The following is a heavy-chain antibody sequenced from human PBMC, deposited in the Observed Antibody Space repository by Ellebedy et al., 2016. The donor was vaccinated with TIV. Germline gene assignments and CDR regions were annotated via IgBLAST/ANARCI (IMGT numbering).Heavy chain of an antibody. V-gene: IGHV4-39*01. CDR1: GGSISSSSYY. CDR2: IYYSGST. D-gene: IGHD1-26*01. CDR3: ARPSGGGSYSPWIWYFDL. Sequence: MPSETLSLTCTVSGGSISSSSYYWGWIRQPPGKGLEWIGSIYYSGSTYYNPSLKSRVTISVDTSKNQFSLKLSSVTAADTAVYYCARPSGGGSYSPWIWYFDLWGRGTLVTVSS. J-gene: IGHJ2*01.